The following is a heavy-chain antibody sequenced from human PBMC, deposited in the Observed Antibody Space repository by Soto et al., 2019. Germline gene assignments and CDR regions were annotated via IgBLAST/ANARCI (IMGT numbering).Heavy chain of an antibody. CDR1: GDTFTEYY. Sequence: QVQLMQSGAEVKKPGASVKVSCKASGDTFTEYYIHWVRQAPGQGLEWMGTVNPSGGHTTYAQHFLGRVTMTRDTSTRPLYMELTSLTSEDTAVYYCASGGHVVVVTAALDYWGQGTLVTVSS. D-gene: IGHD2-21*02. J-gene: IGHJ4*02. CDR3: ASGGHVVVVTAALDY. CDR2: VNPSGGHT. V-gene: IGHV1-46*01.